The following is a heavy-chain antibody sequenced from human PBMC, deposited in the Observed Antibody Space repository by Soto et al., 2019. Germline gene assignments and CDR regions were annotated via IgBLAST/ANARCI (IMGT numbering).Heavy chain of an antibody. CDR3: ARATNWNYEGPYYYYYYMDV. Sequence: ESGGGLVQPGGSLRLSCAASGFTFSSYWMSWVRQAPGKGLEWVANIKQDGSEKYYVDSVKGRFTISRDNAKNSLYLQMNSLRAEDTAVYYCARATNWNYEGPYYYYYYMDVWGKGTTVTVSS. CDR2: IKQDGSEK. D-gene: IGHD1-7*01. V-gene: IGHV3-7*01. J-gene: IGHJ6*03. CDR1: GFTFSSYW.